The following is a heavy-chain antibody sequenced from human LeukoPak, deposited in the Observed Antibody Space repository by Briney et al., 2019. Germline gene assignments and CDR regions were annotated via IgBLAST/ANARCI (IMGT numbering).Heavy chain of an antibody. V-gene: IGHV1-46*01. CDR2: INPSGGST. Sequence: ASVKVSCKASGYTFTSYYMHWVRQAPGQGLEWMGIINPSGGSTSYAQKFQGRVTMTRDTSTSTVYMELRSLRSDDTAVYYCARAAYYYASGSHSLDSWGQGTLVTVSS. CDR1: GYTFTSYY. CDR3: ARAAYYYASGSHSLDS. J-gene: IGHJ4*02. D-gene: IGHD3-10*01.